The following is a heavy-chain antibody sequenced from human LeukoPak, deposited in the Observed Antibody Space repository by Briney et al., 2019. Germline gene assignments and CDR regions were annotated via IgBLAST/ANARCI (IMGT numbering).Heavy chain of an antibody. CDR1: GFTFSAHY. J-gene: IGHJ4*02. CDR2: ISDTRSST. Sequence: PGGSLRLSCAASGFTFSAHYMSWIRQAPGKGLEWISYISDTRSSTDYAESVKGRFTISTDNAKNSLYLQMNNLRAEDTAVYYCARGSYPTCWGQGTLVTVSS. CDR3: ARGSYPTC. D-gene: IGHD3-16*02. V-gene: IGHV3-11*05.